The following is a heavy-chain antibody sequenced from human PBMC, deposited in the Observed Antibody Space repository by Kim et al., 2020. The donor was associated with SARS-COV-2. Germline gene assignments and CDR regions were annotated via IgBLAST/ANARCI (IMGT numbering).Heavy chain of an antibody. D-gene: IGHD6-19*01. CDR3: ARAPYSSGYYYFDY. V-gene: IGHV3-11*06. J-gene: IGHJ4*02. Sequence: ANSVTGRFTISRDNAKDSLYLQKNSLGGEDTAVYYCARAPYSSGYYYFDYWGQGTLVTVSS.